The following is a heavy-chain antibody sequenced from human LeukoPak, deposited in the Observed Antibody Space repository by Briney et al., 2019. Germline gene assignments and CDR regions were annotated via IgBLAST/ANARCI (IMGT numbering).Heavy chain of an antibody. J-gene: IGHJ2*01. CDR2: IYYSGST. D-gene: IGHD2-8*01. CDR1: GGSISSYY. Sequence: PSETLSLTCTVSGGSISSYYWSWIRQPPGKGLEWIGYIYYSGSTNYNPSLKSRVTISVDTSKNQFSLKLSSVTAADTAVYYCARGVTEECTNGVCYTGWYFDLWGRGTLVTVSS. CDR3: ARGVTEECTNGVCYTGWYFDL. V-gene: IGHV4-59*01.